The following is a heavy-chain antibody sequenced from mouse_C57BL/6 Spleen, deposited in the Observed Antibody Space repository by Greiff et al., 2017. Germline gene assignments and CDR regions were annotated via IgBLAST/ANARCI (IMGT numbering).Heavy chain of an antibody. Sequence: QVQLQQSGAELVKPGASVKISCNASGYAFTSYWMNWVKQRPGKGLEWIGKIYPGDGDTNYNEKFKGKATLTADKSSSTAYMQLSSLTSEDSAVYFCASRSYYSNYDGAMDYWGQGTSVTVSS. CDR2: IYPGDGDT. D-gene: IGHD2-5*01. V-gene: IGHV1-80*01. J-gene: IGHJ4*01. CDR1: GYAFTSYW. CDR3: ASRSYYSNYDGAMDY.